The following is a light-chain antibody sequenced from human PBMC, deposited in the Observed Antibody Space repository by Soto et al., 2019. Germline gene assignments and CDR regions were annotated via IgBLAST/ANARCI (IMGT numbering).Light chain of an antibody. J-gene: IGKJ4*01. CDR1: QSVSSN. Sequence: EIVMTQSPATLSVSPGERATLSCRASQSVSSNLAWYQQKPRQAPRLLIYGASTSATGIPARFSGSGSGTEFTLTISSLQSADFADYYCQQYNNWPPLTFGGGTKVEIK. CDR2: GAS. V-gene: IGKV3-15*01. CDR3: QQYNNWPPLT.